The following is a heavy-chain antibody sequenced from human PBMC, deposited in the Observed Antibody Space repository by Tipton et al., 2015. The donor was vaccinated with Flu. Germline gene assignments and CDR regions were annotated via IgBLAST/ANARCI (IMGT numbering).Heavy chain of an antibody. V-gene: IGHV1-18*01. Sequence: QSGAEVKKPGASVRVYCKASGYTFTSFGISWVRQAPGQGLEWMGWISAYNPKTNYAQKLQGRVTMTTDTSTSTAYVEVRSLRSDDTAVYYCARIRLNGDFGVGLDYWGQGTLVSVSS. J-gene: IGHJ4*02. CDR1: GYTFTSFG. CDR3: ARIRLNGDFGVGLDY. D-gene: IGHD3-10*01. CDR2: ISAYNPKT.